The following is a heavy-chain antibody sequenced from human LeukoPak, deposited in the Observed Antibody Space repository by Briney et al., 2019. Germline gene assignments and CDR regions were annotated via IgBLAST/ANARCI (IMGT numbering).Heavy chain of an antibody. D-gene: IGHD6-19*01. CDR1: GGSFSGYY. V-gene: IGHV4-34*01. CDR3: ARDIAVASYWYFDL. Sequence: KPSETLSLTCAVYGGSFSGYYWSWIRQPPGKGLEWIGEINHSGSTNYNPSLKSRVTISIDTSKNQFSLKLSSVTAADTAVYYCARDIAVASYWYFDLWGRGTLVTVSS. J-gene: IGHJ2*01. CDR2: INHSGST.